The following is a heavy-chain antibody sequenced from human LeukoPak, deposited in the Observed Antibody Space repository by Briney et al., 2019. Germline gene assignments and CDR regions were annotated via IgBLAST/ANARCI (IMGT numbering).Heavy chain of an antibody. J-gene: IGHJ4*02. D-gene: IGHD6-13*01. CDR2: ISGSGDST. V-gene: IGHV3-21*01. CDR3: ARFIAAPYYFDY. CDR1: GFTLRSYV. Sequence: GGSLRLSCVASGFTLRSYVMNWVRQTPGKGLEWVSSISGSGDSTFYADSVKGRFTISRDNAKNSLYLQMNSLRAEDTAVYYCARFIAAPYYFDYWGRGTLVTVSS.